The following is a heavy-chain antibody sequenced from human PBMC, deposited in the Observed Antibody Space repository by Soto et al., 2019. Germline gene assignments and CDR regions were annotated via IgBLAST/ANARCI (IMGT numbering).Heavy chain of an antibody. D-gene: IGHD6-13*01. CDR3: AREREQQLVDYYYYYGMDV. CDR1: GYTFTGYY. J-gene: IGHJ6*02. Sequence: ASVKVSCKASGYTFTGYYMHWVRQAPGQGLEWMGWINPNSGGTNYAQKFQGWVTMTRDTSISTAYMELSRLRSDDTAVYYCAREREQQLVDYYYYYGMDVWGQGTTVTVSS. V-gene: IGHV1-2*04. CDR2: INPNSGGT.